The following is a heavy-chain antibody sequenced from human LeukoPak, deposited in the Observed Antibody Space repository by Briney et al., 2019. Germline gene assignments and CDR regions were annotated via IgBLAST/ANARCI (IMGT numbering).Heavy chain of an antibody. D-gene: IGHD1-26*01. CDR1: GGSISSYY. Sequence: SETLSLTCTVSGGSISSYYWSWIRQPPGKGLEWIGYIYYSGSTNYNPSLKSRVTISGDTSKNQFSLKLSSVTAADTAVYYCAKGGKWDVTPFDYWGQGTLVTVSS. J-gene: IGHJ4*02. CDR3: AKGGKWDVTPFDY. CDR2: IYYSGST. V-gene: IGHV4-59*01.